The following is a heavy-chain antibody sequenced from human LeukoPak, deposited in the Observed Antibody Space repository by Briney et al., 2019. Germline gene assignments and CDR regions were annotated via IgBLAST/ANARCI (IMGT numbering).Heavy chain of an antibody. V-gene: IGHV3-15*01. CDR3: NTDGVLWFGELLSNAFDI. CDR2: IKSKTDGGTT. Sequence: GGSLRLSCAASGFTFSNAWMSWVRQAPGKGLEWVGRIKSKTDGGTTDYAAPVKGRFTISRDDSKNTLYLQMNSLKTEDTAVYYCNTDGVLWFGELLSNAFDIWGQGTMVTVSS. D-gene: IGHD3-10*01. CDR1: GFTFSNAW. J-gene: IGHJ3*02.